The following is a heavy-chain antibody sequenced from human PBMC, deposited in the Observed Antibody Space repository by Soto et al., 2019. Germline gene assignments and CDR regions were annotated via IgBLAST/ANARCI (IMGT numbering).Heavy chain of an antibody. CDR3: ATYNRGYNKNSDVFDI. D-gene: IGHD5-12*01. V-gene: IGHV1-2*04. Sequence: ASVKVSCKASGYTFTGYYMHWVRQAPGQGLEWMGWINPNSGGTNYAQKFQGWVTMTRDTSISTAYMELSRLRSDDTAVYYCATYNRGYNKNSDVFDIGGQGKMVTVSS. J-gene: IGHJ3*02. CDR1: GYTFTGYY. CDR2: INPNSGGT.